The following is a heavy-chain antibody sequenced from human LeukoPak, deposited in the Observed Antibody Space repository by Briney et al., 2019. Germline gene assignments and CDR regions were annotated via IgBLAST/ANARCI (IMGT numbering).Heavy chain of an antibody. J-gene: IGHJ5*02. CDR2: IHNSGST. D-gene: IGHD4-23*01. Sequence: PSETLSLTRTVSGGSISTYYWSWIRQPPGKGLEWIGYIHNSGSTNYNPSLKSRVTISVDTSDNQFSLKLSSVTAADTAVYYCARQGDYVGNWFDPWGQGTLVTVSP. V-gene: IGHV4-59*08. CDR1: GGSISTYY. CDR3: ARQGDYVGNWFDP.